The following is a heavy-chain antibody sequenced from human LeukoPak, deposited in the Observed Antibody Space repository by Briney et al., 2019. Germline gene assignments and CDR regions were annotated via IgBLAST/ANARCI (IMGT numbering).Heavy chain of an antibody. Sequence: GGSLRLSCAVSGFTLRSYGMSWVRQAPGKGLEWVANIKQDGSENYYVDSVKGRFTISRDNAKNTLNLQMNSLRVEDTAVYYCARLPYYDVLAGTDYWGQGTLVTVSS. D-gene: IGHD3-9*01. V-gene: IGHV3-7*01. CDR1: GFTLRSYG. J-gene: IGHJ4*02. CDR3: ARLPYYDVLAGTDY. CDR2: IKQDGSEN.